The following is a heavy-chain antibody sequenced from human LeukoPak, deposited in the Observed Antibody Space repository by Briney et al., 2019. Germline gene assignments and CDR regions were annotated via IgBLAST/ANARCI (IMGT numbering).Heavy chain of an antibody. D-gene: IGHD3-16*01. J-gene: IGHJ4*02. CDR2: INDRSNFK. V-gene: IGHV3-23*01. CDR3: AKDHFTGGDYGDYFDL. Sequence: PGGSLRLSCVASGFSFSDYAMSWVRQSPGQGLRWVSVINDRSNFKVYADSVRGRFIISRDNSQNTLYLEMNSLRADDTAIYYCAKDHFTGGDYGDYFDLWGQGVLVTVSS. CDR1: GFSFSDYA.